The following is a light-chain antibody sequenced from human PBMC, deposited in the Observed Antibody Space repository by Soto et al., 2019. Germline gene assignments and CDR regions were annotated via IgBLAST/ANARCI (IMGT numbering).Light chain of an antibody. V-gene: IGLV2-14*01. J-gene: IGLJ1*01. CDR2: EVT. CDR1: SSDIGAYNY. CDR3: SSFSSAIAFV. Sequence: QSALTQPASVSASPGQSITISCTGTSSDIGAYNYISWYQQHPRKAPKLTIYEVTNRPSGISNRFSGSRSGNTASLSISGLQAEDEADYYCSSFSSAIAFVFGTGTKLTVL.